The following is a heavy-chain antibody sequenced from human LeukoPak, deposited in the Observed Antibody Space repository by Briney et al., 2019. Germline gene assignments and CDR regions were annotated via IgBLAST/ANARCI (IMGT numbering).Heavy chain of an antibody. Sequence: PGGTLRLSCAASGFTFSNYGMSWVRQAPGKGLEWVSALSGSGGRTYYADSLKGRFTISRDNAENSLYLQMNSLRAEDTAVYYCAELGITMIGGVWGKGTTVTISS. V-gene: IGHV3-23*01. CDR1: GFTFSNYG. J-gene: IGHJ6*04. D-gene: IGHD3-10*02. CDR3: AELGITMIGGV. CDR2: LSGSGGRT.